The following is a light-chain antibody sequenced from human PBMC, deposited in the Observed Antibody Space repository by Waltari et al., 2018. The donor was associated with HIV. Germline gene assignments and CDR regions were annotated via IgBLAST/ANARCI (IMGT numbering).Light chain of an antibody. V-gene: IGLV1-47*01. J-gene: IGLJ3*02. CDR3: AAWDDTLYGWV. CDR2: RDN. CDR1: SANVGNT. Sequence: QSVLTQPPSASGTPGQRVTISCSGSSANVGNTVYWYQQLPGTAPKVLIYRDNHRPSGVPDRFSGSRSCTSASLDVSGLRSEDEATYFCAAWDDTLYGWVFGGGTKLTVL.